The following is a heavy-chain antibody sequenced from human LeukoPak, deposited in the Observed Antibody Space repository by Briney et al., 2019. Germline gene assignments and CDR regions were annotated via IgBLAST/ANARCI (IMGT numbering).Heavy chain of an antibody. D-gene: IGHD3-16*01. CDR3: AKRGELMPAAGMYYFDS. CDR2: IGGGGVST. J-gene: IGHJ4*02. CDR1: EFTFSSYA. Sequence: VGSLRLSCAASEFTFSSYAMSWVGQAPGQGLEWVSGIGGGGVSTYYADSVKGGFTVSRENSRNTLYLQMNSLRAEDTAVYYCAKRGELMPAAGMYYFDSWGRGSLASVSS. V-gene: IGHV3-23*01.